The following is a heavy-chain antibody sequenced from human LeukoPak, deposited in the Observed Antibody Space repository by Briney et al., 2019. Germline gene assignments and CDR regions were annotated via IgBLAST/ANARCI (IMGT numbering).Heavy chain of an antibody. Sequence: ASVKVSCKASGYTFTSYGINWVRQAPGQGLEWMGWISTYNANINYAQNLQGRVTMTTDTSTSTAYMELRSLRSDDTAVYYCARDRQTNWFDPWGQGPLVTVSS. V-gene: IGHV1-18*01. CDR1: GYTFTSYG. CDR2: ISTYNANI. J-gene: IGHJ5*02. CDR3: ARDRQTNWFDP.